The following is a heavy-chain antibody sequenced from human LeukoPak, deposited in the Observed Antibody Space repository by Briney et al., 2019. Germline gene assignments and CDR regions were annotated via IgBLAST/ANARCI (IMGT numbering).Heavy chain of an antibody. V-gene: IGHV3-73*01. CDR2: IRSNANSYAT. D-gene: IGHD2-2*01. Sequence: GGSLRLSCAVSGFTFSGSAMHWVRQASGKGLEWVGRIRSNANSYATAYAASVKGRFTISRDDSKNTAYLQMNSLKIEDTAMYYCISRRDCTSTSCYVASDFDYWGQGTLVTVSS. CDR1: GFTFSGSA. CDR3: ISRRDCTSTSCYVASDFDY. J-gene: IGHJ4*02.